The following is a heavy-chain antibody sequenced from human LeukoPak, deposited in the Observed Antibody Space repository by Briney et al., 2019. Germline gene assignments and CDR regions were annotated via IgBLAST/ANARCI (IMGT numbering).Heavy chain of an antibody. Sequence: GGSLRLSCAASGFTLITYAMSWVRQTPGKGLEWVSRISGGVGSTYYADSVKGRFTISRDNFQITLYLQMDSLRAEDTAIYYCAKDGGYFFDSWGQGTLVTVSS. CDR2: ISGGVGST. CDR3: AKDGGYFFDS. J-gene: IGHJ4*02. V-gene: IGHV3-23*01. CDR1: GFTLITYA.